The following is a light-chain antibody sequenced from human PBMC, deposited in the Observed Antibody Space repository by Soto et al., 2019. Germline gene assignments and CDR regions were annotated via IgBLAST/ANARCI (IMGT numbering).Light chain of an antibody. CDR1: QSVSGH. CDR3: HQYHYWWT. Sequence: EIVMTQSPATLSVSPGERVTLSCRASQSVSGHLAWYQQKPGQAPRLIISGASTRATGIPARFSGSVSGTEFTLTISSLQSEDFAVYYCHQYHYWWTFGQGTKVEIK. V-gene: IGKV3-15*01. J-gene: IGKJ1*01. CDR2: GAS.